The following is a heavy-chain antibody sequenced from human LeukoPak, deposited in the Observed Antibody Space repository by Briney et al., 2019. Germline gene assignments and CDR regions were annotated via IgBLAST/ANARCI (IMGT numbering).Heavy chain of an antibody. Sequence: VASVKVSCKASGYTFTGYYMHWVRQAPGQGLEWMGWINPNSGGTNYAQKFQGRVTMTRDTSISTAYMELSRLRSDDTAVYYCARDDMYYGSGSYRHDAFDIWGQGTMVTVSS. CDR1: GYTFTGYY. CDR2: INPNSGGT. CDR3: ARDDMYYGSGSYRHDAFDI. D-gene: IGHD3-10*01. J-gene: IGHJ3*02. V-gene: IGHV1-2*02.